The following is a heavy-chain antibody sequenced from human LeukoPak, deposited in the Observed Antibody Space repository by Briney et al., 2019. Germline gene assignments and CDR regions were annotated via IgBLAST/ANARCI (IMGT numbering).Heavy chain of an antibody. CDR3: ARLRGEYDY. D-gene: IGHD3-10*01. Sequence: SETLSLTCSVSGGSVSSGGSYWSWIRLPPGKGLEWIGYIYYSGSTNYNPSLKSRVTISVDMSKNQFSLKLSSVTAADTAVYYCARLRGEYDYWGQGTLVTVSS. CDR2: IYYSGST. J-gene: IGHJ4*02. V-gene: IGHV4-61*08. CDR1: GGSVSSGGSY.